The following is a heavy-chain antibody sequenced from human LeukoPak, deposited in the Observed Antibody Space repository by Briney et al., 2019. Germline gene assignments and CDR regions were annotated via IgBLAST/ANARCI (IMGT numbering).Heavy chain of an antibody. J-gene: IGHJ6*03. Sequence: GGSLRLSCAASGFTFSSYGMNWVRQAPGKGLEWVSYISSSSSTIYYADSVKGRFTISKDNAKNSLYLQMNSLRAEDTAVYYCARDEPNYYYMDVWGKGTTVTVSS. CDR1: GFTFSSYG. CDR2: ISSSSSTI. CDR3: ARDEPNYYYMDV. V-gene: IGHV3-48*04.